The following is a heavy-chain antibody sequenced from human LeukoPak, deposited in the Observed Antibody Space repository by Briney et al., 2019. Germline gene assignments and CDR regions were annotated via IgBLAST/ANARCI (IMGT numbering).Heavy chain of an antibody. CDR1: GFTFSSYA. Sequence: GGSLRLSCAASGFTFSSYAMSWVRQAPGKGVEWVSAISGSGGSTYYADSVKGRFTISRDNSKNTLYLQMNSLRAEDTAVYYCAKYSRAAVAGNGYSDYWGQGTLVTVSS. V-gene: IGHV3-23*01. CDR3: AKYSRAAVAGNGYSDY. J-gene: IGHJ4*02. CDR2: ISGSGGST. D-gene: IGHD6-19*01.